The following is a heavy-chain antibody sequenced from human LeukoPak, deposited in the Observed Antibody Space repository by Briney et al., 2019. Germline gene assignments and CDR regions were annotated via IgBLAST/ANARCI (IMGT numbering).Heavy chain of an antibody. CDR1: GYTFTDYY. CDR3: ARGPVGATTTEYFQH. V-gene: IGHV1-2*02. D-gene: IGHD1-26*01. CDR2: VSSHSGGT. J-gene: IGHJ1*01. Sequence: GASVKVSCKASGYTFTDYYMHWVRQAPGQGLEWMGWVSSHSGGTNFAQKFQGRLTLTRDTSISTAYMELSRLTSDDTAVLYCARGPVGATTTEYFQHWGQGTLVTVSS.